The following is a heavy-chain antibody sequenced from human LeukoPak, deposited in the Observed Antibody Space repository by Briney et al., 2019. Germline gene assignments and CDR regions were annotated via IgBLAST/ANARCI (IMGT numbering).Heavy chain of an antibody. V-gene: IGHV3-30-3*01. CDR3: ARGERYYDFWSGYYTPGPYYFDY. J-gene: IGHJ4*02. CDR2: ISYDGSNK. CDR1: GFTFSSYA. D-gene: IGHD3-3*01. Sequence: GGSLRLSCAASGFTFSSYAMHWVRQAPGKGLEWVAVISYDGSNKYYADSVKGRFTISRDNSKNTLYLQMNSLRAEDTAVYYCARGERYYDFWSGYYTPGPYYFDYWGQGTLVTVSS.